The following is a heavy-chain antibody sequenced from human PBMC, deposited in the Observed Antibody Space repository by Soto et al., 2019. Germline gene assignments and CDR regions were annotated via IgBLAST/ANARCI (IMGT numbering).Heavy chain of an antibody. J-gene: IGHJ5*02. D-gene: IGHD2-15*01. CDR2: ISSSSSYI. CDR1: GFTFSSYS. Sequence: GGSLRLSCAASGFTFSSYSMNWVRQAPGKGLEWVSSISSSSSYIYYADSVKGRFTISRDNAKNSLYLQMNSLRAEDTAVYYCARWASAALWFDPWGQGTLVNVSS. V-gene: IGHV3-21*01. CDR3: ARWASAALWFDP.